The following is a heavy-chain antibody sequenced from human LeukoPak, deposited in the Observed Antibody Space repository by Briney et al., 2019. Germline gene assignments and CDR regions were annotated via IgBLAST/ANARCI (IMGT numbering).Heavy chain of an antibody. J-gene: IGHJ5*02. CDR3: TKDLFSTTWA. D-gene: IGHD6-13*01. CDR2: ISGSGRNT. V-gene: IGHV3-23*01. Sequence: PGGSLRLSCAASGFTFSTYAMSWLRQAPGKGLEWVSGISGSGRNTYYADSVKGRFTISRDSSNNTLYLQMNSLRAEDTAVYYCTKDLFSTTWAWGQGTLVTVSS. CDR1: GFTFSTYA.